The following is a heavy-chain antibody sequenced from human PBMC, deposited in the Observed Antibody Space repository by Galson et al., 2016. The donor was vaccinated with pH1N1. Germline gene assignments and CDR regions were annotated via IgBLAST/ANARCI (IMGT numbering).Heavy chain of an antibody. CDR1: GFSFSDAF. CDR2: INIAGTTI. J-gene: IGHJ5*02. D-gene: IGHD2-15*01. CDR3: VIARGAGPWAHAAS. Sequence: SLRLSCAGSGFSFSDAFMSWIRQAPGKGLEWVAYINIAGTTINYADSVRGRFTISRDNAMNSLYLQMNSLRGEDTAVYYCVIARGAGPWAHAASWGQGTLVTVSS. V-gene: IGHV3-11*01.